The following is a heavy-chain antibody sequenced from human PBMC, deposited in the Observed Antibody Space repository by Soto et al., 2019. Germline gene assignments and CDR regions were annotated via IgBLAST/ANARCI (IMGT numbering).Heavy chain of an antibody. D-gene: IGHD3-10*01. Sequence: QVQLVQSGAEVKKPGASVKVFCKASGYTFTTYDINWVRQATGQGFEWMGWMNPNSGNTGYAQKFQGRVTMTRDTSISTAYMELSSLTSEDTAVYYCVMDYYGSGSYSSWGQGTLVTVSS. V-gene: IGHV1-8*01. CDR3: VMDYYGSGSYSS. CDR1: GYTFTTYD. CDR2: MNPNSGNT. J-gene: IGHJ5*02.